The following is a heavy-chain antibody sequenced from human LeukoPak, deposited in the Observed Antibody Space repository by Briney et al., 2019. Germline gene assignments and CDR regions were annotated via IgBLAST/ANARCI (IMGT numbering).Heavy chain of an antibody. CDR2: IYYSGST. D-gene: IGHD4-17*01. Sequence: SETLSLTCTVSGGSISSSSYYWSWIRQPPGKGLEWIGYIYYSGSTNYNPSLKSRVTISVDTSKNQFSLKLSSVTAADTAVYYCARTSYGDYEEYAFDIWGQGTMVTVSS. CDR3: ARTSYGDYEEYAFDI. CDR1: GGSISSSSYY. J-gene: IGHJ3*02. V-gene: IGHV4-61*01.